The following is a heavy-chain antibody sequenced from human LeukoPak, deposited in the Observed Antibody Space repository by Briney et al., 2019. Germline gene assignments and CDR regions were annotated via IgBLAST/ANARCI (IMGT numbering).Heavy chain of an antibody. J-gene: IGHJ3*02. Sequence: ASVKVSFKASGYSFTGYYMHWVRQAPGQGLEWMGWINPNSGGTNYAQKFQGRVTMTRDTSISTAYMELSRLRSDDTAVYYCARGEGAILEWLTYDAFDIWGQGTMVTVSS. CDR2: INPNSGGT. CDR1: GYSFTGYY. CDR3: ARGEGAILEWLTYDAFDI. D-gene: IGHD3-3*01. V-gene: IGHV1-2*02.